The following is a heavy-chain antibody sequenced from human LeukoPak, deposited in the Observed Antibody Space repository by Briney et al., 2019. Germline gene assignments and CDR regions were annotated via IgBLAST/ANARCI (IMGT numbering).Heavy chain of an antibody. V-gene: IGHV3-23*01. D-gene: IGHD3-10*01. J-gene: IGHJ6*02. CDR3: AKVPYSDYGSGRPPFMDV. CDR2: ISDSGGST. Sequence: RGSLRLSCAASGFSFSNYAMSWVRQAPGKGLEWVSTISDSGGSTYYADSVKGRFTISRDNSKDTLYLHMSSLRAEDTAIHYCAKVPYSDYGSGRPPFMDVWGQGTTVAVSS. CDR1: GFSFSNYA.